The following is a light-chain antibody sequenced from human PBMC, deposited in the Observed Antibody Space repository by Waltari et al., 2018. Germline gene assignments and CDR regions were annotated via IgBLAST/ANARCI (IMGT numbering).Light chain of an antibody. V-gene: IGKV3-20*01. Sequence: IVLTQSQGTLSLSPGERATLSCRTSQSVSRSLALYQQKPGQAPRLLIYAASSRATGIPDRFSGSVSGTDFSLTISRLEPEDFAVYYCQHYVRLPVTFGQGTKVEIK. CDR3: QHYVRLPVT. CDR2: AAS. J-gene: IGKJ1*01. CDR1: QSVSRS.